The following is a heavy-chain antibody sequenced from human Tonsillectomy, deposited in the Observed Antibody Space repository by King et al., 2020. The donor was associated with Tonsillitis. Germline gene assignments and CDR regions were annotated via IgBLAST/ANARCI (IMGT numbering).Heavy chain of an antibody. D-gene: IGHD6-19*01. CDR3: ARGLGGWYDY. Sequence: MQLQESGPGLVKPSETLSLTCTVSGGSISSYYWSWIRQPPGKGLEWIGYIYYSGSTNYNPSLKSRVTISVDTSKNQFSLKLSSVTAADTAVYYCARGLGGWYDYWGQGTLVTVSS. J-gene: IGHJ4*02. V-gene: IGHV4-59*08. CDR1: GGSISSYY. CDR2: IYYSGST.